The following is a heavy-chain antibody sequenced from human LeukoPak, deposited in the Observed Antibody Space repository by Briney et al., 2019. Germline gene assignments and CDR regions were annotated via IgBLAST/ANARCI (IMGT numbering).Heavy chain of an antibody. D-gene: IGHD3-16*01. CDR3: ARGGRSRFDF. Sequence: PGGSLRLSCAASGFTFSNYWMSWIRQAPGKGLECVAYIKEDGSEKNYVDSVKGRFTISRDNAKNSLYLQMNSLRAEDTAVYYCARGGRSRFDFWGQGILVTVSS. J-gene: IGHJ4*02. CDR1: GFTFSNYW. CDR2: IKEDGSEK. V-gene: IGHV3-7*01.